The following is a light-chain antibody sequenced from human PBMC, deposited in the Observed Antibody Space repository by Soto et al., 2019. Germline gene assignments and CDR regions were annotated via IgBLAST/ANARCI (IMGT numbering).Light chain of an antibody. CDR3: QQYADSPLLT. V-gene: IGKV3-20*01. CDR1: QTVRNNY. J-gene: IGKJ4*01. Sequence: EFVLTQSPGTLSLSPGERATLSCRASQTVRNNYLAWYQQKPGQAPRLLIYGASRRATGIPDRFSGSGSGTDFTLTISRLEPEDFAVYYCQQYADSPLLTFGGGTKVDIK. CDR2: GAS.